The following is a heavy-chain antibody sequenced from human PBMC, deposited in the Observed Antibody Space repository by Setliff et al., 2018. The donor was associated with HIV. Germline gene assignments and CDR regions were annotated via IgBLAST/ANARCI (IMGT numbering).Heavy chain of an antibody. CDR2: IKSDGTEK. CDR3: ARDGGMGVYHMDV. CDR1: GFSFNNYY. D-gene: IGHD2-8*02. J-gene: IGHJ6*03. Sequence: PGGSLRLSCIASGFSFNNYYMTWVRQAPGQGLEWVGNIKSDGTEKNYADSVRGRFTISRDNTKNSLYLQRDSLRAEDTAVYYCARDGGMGVYHMDVWGKGTTVTVSS. V-gene: IGHV3-7*01.